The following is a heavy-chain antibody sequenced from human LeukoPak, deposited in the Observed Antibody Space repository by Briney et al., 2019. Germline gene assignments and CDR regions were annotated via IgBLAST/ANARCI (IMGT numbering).Heavy chain of an antibody. CDR3: ARARPGLGYCSGGSCQNTGNYFDY. V-gene: IGHV4-59*12. J-gene: IGHJ4*02. D-gene: IGHD2-15*01. CDR1: GGSISTCY. CDR2: IYYSGST. Sequence: PSETLSLTCTVSGGSISTCYWSWIRQPPGKGLEWIGYIYYSGSTNYNSSLKSRVTISLDTSKNQFSLKLSSVTAADTAVYYCARARPGLGYCSGGSCQNTGNYFDYWGQGTLVTVSS.